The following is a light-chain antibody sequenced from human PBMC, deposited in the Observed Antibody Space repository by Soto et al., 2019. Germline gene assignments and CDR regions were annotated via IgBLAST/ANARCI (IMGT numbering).Light chain of an antibody. Sequence: DIQMTQSPSTLSASVGDRVTITCRASQTISNWLAWYQQKPGKAPKLLIYDAAKLESGVPSRFSGSGSGTEFTLTLSKLHTDECGPSHLQQYNCYAFTVGPRNKVHI. CDR2: DAA. CDR3: QQYNCYAFT. J-gene: IGKJ3*01. V-gene: IGKV1-5*01. CDR1: QTISNW.